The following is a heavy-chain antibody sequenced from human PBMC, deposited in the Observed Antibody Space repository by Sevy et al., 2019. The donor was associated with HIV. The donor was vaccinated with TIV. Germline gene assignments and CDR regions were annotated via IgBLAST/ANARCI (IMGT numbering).Heavy chain of an antibody. CDR1: GVSVSSDTYY. CDR3: AREPYFFDKSGYYWDY. V-gene: IGHV4-61*01. D-gene: IGHD3-22*01. CDR2: VYHTGST. J-gene: IGHJ4*02. Sequence: SETLSLTCAVSGVSVSSDTYYWSWIRQPPGKGLEWIGYVYHTGSTNYSPSFKSRVTISVDTSKNLFSMRLFSVAAADTAVYYCAREPYFFDKSGYYWDYWGQGALVTVSS.